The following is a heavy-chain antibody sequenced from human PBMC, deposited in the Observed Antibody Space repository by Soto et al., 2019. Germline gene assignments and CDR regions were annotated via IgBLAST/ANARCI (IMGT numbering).Heavy chain of an antibody. V-gene: IGHV3-48*02. Sequence: GGSLRLSCAASGFTFSIYSMNWVRQAPGKGLEWVSYITPSSDTIYYADSVKGRFTISRDNGKNSLYLQMNSLRDEDTAVYYCARDIGSGWYYFDYWGQGNMVTVSS. CDR2: ITPSSDTI. CDR1: GFTFSIYS. CDR3: ARDIGSGWYYFDY. D-gene: IGHD6-19*01. J-gene: IGHJ4*02.